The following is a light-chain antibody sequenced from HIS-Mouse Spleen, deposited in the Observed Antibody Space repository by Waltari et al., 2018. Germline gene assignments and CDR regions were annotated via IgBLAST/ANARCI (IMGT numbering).Light chain of an antibody. V-gene: IGKV1-8*01. CDR2: AAS. CDR3: QQYYSYPRT. J-gene: IGKJ1*01. CDR1: QGISSY. Sequence: AIRMTQSPSSLSASTGDRVTITCRASQGISSYLAWYQQKPGKAPKLLIYAASTLQSGVPSRFIGSGSGTDFTLTISCLQSEDFATYHCQQYYSYPRTFGQGTKVEIK.